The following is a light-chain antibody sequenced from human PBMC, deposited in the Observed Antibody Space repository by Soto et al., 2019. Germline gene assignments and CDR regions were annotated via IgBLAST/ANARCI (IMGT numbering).Light chain of an antibody. CDR2: RTS. CDR3: QQYGSSGT. CDR1: QSVSGSY. V-gene: IGKV3-20*01. J-gene: IGKJ1*01. Sequence: EVVLTQSPGTLSLSPGERATLSCRASQSVSGSYLAWYQQKPGQAPRLLMFRTSNRATGIPDRFSGSGSGTDFTLTISRLEPEDFAVYYCQQYGSSGTFGQGTKVDIK.